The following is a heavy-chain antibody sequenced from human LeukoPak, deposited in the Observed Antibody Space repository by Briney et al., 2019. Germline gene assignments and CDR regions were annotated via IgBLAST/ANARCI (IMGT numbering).Heavy chain of an antibody. D-gene: IGHD2-21*01. J-gene: IGHJ4*02. CDR3: ARGVFLGD. V-gene: IGHV4-39*07. Sequence: SETLSLTCTVSGGSISSSSYYWGWIRQPPGKGLEWIGSIYYSGSTYYNPSLKSRVTISVDTSKNQFSLKLSSVTAADTAVYYCARGVFLGDWGQGTLVTVSS. CDR2: IYYSGST. CDR1: GGSISSSSYY.